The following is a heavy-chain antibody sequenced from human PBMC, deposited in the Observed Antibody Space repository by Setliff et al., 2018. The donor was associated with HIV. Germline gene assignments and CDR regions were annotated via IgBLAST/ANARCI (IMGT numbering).Heavy chain of an antibody. CDR2: ISGSGGDT. D-gene: IGHD1-1*01. V-gene: IGHV3-23*01. CDR1: GFTFSDKS. Sequence: GGSLRLSCAASGFTFSDKSMSWVRQAPGMGLEWVSTISGSGGDTYYADSAKGRFTILRDNSKNTLYLQINTLRVEDTAVYYCTKNDFGGRWDWGQGTLVTV. CDR3: TKNDFGGRWD. J-gene: IGHJ4*02.